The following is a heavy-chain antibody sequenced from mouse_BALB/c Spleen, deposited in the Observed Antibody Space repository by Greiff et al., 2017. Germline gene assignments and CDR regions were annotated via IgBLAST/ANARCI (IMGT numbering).Heavy chain of an antibody. CDR1: GYAFTNYL. J-gene: IGHJ4*01. V-gene: IGHV1-54*01. CDR3: ARGGYDDMDY. CDR2: ITPGGGGT. Sequence: QVQLQQSGAELVRPGASVKVSCTASGYAFTNYLIEWVKQRPGQGLEWIGVITPGGGGTNYNEKFKGKATLTADKSSSTAYMQLSSLTSDDAAVYFCARGGYDDMDYWGQGTSVTVSS.